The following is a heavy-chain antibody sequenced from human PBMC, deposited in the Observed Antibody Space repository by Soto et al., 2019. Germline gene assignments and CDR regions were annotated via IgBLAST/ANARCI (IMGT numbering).Heavy chain of an antibody. Sequence: PSATLSPTCSATVPSISPNYWSWIRQSPYKGLEWLGYVFYGGTDYNPSLGGRVSMSVATSKSQFSLKLTSVTVSDTDVYYCASYRGALSFESWGPGILVSV. J-gene: IGHJ1*01. D-gene: IGHD3-16*01. CDR3: ASYRGALSFES. V-gene: IGHV4-59*01. CDR1: VPSISPNY. CDR2: VFYGGT.